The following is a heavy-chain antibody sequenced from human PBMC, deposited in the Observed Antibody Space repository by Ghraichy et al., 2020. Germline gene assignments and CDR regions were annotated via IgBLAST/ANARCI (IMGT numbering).Heavy chain of an antibody. J-gene: IGHJ2*01. D-gene: IGHD3-10*01. CDR3: ARSLVRGFWYFDL. CDR2: ISSDGSHI. Sequence: GSLNISCAASGFTFSSFAIHWVRQTPGKGLEWVAVISSDGSHIYYADSATGRFTISRDNSKNALYLQMNSLRAEDTAMYSCARSLVRGFWYFDLWGRGTLVTVSS. V-gene: IGHV3-30*04. CDR1: GFTFSSFA.